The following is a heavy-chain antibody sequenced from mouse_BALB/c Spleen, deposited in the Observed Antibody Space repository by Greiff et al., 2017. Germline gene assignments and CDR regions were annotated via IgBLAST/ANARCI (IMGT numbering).Heavy chain of an antibody. CDR2: ISSGSSTI. D-gene: IGHD1-1*01. V-gene: IGHV5-17*02. J-gene: IGHJ4*01. CDR1: GFTFSSFG. CDR3: ARSLLRPYAMDY. Sequence: EVHLVESGGGLVQPGGSRKLSCAASGFTFSSFGMHWVRQAPEKGLEWVAYISSGSSTIYYADTVKGRFTISRDNPKNTLYLQMSSLKSEDTAMYYCARSLLRPYAMDYWGQGTSVTVSS.